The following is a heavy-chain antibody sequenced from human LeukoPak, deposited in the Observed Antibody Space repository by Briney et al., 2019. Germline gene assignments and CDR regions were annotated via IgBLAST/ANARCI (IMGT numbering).Heavy chain of an antibody. V-gene: IGHV4-34*01. CDR1: VGSFSGYY. Sequence: SETLSLTCAVYVGSFSGYYWSWIRQPPGKGLECIGEINHSGSTNYNPSLKSRVTISVDTSKNQFSLKLSSVTAADTAVYYCARGVDILTGYPSLDYWGQGTLVTVSS. J-gene: IGHJ4*02. CDR2: INHSGST. CDR3: ARGVDILTGYPSLDY. D-gene: IGHD3-9*01.